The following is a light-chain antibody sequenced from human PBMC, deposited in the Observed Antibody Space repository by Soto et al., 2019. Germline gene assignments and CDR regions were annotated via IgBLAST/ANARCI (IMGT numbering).Light chain of an antibody. Sequence: EIVLTQSPGTLSLSSGERATLSCRASQSVRSNYLAGYQQKLGQAPRLLIYGASSRATAIPDRFGGSGSGTDFTLTISRLEPEDLAVYYCQQYASSPLTFGGGNKVEIK. CDR3: QQYASSPLT. CDR1: QSVRSNY. CDR2: GAS. V-gene: IGKV3-20*01. J-gene: IGKJ4*01.